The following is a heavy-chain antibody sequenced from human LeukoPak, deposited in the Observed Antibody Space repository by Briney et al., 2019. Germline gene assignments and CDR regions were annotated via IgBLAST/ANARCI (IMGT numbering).Heavy chain of an antibody. J-gene: IGHJ3*02. Sequence: SETPSLTCTVSGGSISGYYWSWIRQPPGKGLEWIGYISHSGSTNYNPSLKSRVTISVDTSKNQFSLKLSSVTAADTAVYYCASLPRGSYYFGSRDAFDIWGQGTMVTVSS. CDR3: ASLPRGSYYFGSRDAFDI. CDR2: ISHSGST. V-gene: IGHV4-59*12. D-gene: IGHD1-26*01. CDR1: GGSISGYY.